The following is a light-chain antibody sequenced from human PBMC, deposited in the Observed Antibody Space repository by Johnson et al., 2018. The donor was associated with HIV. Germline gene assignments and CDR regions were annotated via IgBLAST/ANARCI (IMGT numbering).Light chain of an antibody. Sequence: QSVLTQPPSVSAAPGQRVTISCSGGIANIGNNYVSWYQQLPGTAPKLLIYEHNKRPSGIPDRFSGSKSGTSATLAISGLQTGDEAAYYCGTWDSGLSAGVFGTGTKVTVL. CDR2: EHN. V-gene: IGLV1-51*02. CDR1: IANIGNNY. CDR3: GTWDSGLSAGV. J-gene: IGLJ1*01.